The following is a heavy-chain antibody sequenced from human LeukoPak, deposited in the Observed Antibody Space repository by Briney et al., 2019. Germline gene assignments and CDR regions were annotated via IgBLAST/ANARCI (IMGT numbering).Heavy chain of an antibody. CDR1: GGSISSYY. CDR3: ARRGRGWYFDL. D-gene: IGHD3-10*01. V-gene: IGHV4-59*08. CDR2: HYYSGSP. J-gene: IGHJ2*01. Sequence: SEPLSLTCTVSGGSISSYYWHWIPQPPGKALESIVYHYYSGSPNYPPSLKSRVTRSVDKSKIQFSLKLSPVTAADAAVCYCARRGRGWYFDLWGRGTLVTVSS.